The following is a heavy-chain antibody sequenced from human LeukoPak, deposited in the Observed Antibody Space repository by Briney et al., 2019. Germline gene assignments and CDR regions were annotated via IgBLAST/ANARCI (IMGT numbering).Heavy chain of an antibody. CDR3: ASGPWELDY. CDR2: INSDGSNT. J-gene: IGHJ4*02. V-gene: IGHV3-74*01. CDR1: GXTFSNFW. Sequence: PGGSLRLSCAASGXTFSNFWMYWVRQAPGKGLVWVSRINSDGSNTNYADSVKGRFTIARDNAKNTLFLQMNSLRAEDTAVYYCASGPWELDYWGQGTLVTVSS. D-gene: IGHD1-26*01.